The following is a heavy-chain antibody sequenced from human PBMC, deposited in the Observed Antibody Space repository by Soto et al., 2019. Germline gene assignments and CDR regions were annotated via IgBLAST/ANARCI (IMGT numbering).Heavy chain of an antibody. Sequence: QVQLVQSGAEVKKPGASVKVSCKASGYTFTSYGISWVRQAPGQGLEWMGWISAYNGNTNYAQKLQGRVTMTTDTSTSTAYMELRSLRSDDTAVYYCARDSTEYQLLSLYYYYGMDVWGQGTTVTVSS. CDR2: ISAYNGNT. J-gene: IGHJ6*02. V-gene: IGHV1-18*01. D-gene: IGHD2-2*01. CDR1: GYTFTSYG. CDR3: ARDSTEYQLLSLYYYYGMDV.